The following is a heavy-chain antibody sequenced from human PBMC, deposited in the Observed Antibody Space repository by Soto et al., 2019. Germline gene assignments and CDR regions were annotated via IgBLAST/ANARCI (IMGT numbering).Heavy chain of an antibody. CDR1: GFTFSNYG. CDR3: VRDDDGGPTAVDI. D-gene: IGHD3-16*01. CDR2: ISRDGSKQ. Sequence: QVHLVESGGGVVQPERSLRLSCVASGFTFSNYGMHWVRQVPGKGLEWVSLISRDGSKQFYTDSVKGRFTISRDNSKNLLSLQMNNLRVEDTAVYYCVRDDDGGPTAVDIRGKGTMVTVSS. V-gene: IGHV3-30*19. J-gene: IGHJ3*02.